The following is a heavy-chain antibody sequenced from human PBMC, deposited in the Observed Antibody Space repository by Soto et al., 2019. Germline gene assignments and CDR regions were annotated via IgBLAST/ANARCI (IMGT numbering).Heavy chain of an antibody. CDR3: ARQQLVQGYYYYYMDV. D-gene: IGHD6-13*01. J-gene: IGHJ6*03. Sequence: RASVKVSCKASGYTFTSYAMHWVRQAPGQRLEWMGWINAGNGNTKYSQKFQGRVTITRDTSASTAYMELSSLRSEDTAVYYCARQQLVQGYYYYYMDVWGKGTTVTVSS. V-gene: IGHV1-3*01. CDR1: GYTFTSYA. CDR2: INAGNGNT.